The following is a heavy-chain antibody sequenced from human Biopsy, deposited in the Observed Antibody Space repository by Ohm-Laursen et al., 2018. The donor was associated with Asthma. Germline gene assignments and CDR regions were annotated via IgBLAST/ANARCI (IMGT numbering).Heavy chain of an antibody. CDR1: GYTFTSYA. V-gene: IGHV1-3*01. CDR3: ASSIAVADSDAFDI. Sequence: SVKVSCKASGYTFTSYAMHWVRQAPGQRLEWMGWINAGNGNTKYSQKFQGRVTITRDTSASTAYMELSSLGSEDTAVYYCASSIAVADSDAFDIWGQGTMVTVSS. J-gene: IGHJ3*02. CDR2: INAGNGNT. D-gene: IGHD6-19*01.